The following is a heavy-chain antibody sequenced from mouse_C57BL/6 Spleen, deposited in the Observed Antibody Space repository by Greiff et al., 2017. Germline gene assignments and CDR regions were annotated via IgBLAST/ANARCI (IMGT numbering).Heavy chain of an antibody. CDR1: GYAFSSSW. CDR3: ARKEYFDV. Sequence: VKLMESGPELVKPGASVKISCKASGYAFSSSWMNWVKQRPGKGLEWIGRIYPGDGDTNYNGKFKGKATLTADKSSSTAYMHLSSLTSEDSAVYFCARKEYFDVWGTGTTVTVAS. CDR2: IYPGDGDT. J-gene: IGHJ1*03. V-gene: IGHV1-82*01.